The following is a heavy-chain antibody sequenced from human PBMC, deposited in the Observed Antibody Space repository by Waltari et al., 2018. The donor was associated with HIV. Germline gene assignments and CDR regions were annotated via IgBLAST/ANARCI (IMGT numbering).Heavy chain of an antibody. CDR2: LNPDGAPP. V-gene: IGHV3-74*02. CDR1: GFSFSGYW. CDR3: TKEGYAYDFWSGSNSYYGLDV. J-gene: IGHJ6*02. Sequence: LVESGGGSVQPGKSLKLSCAASGFSFSGYWMHWVRQSPGTGLVLAPLLNPDGAPPTSAVSVQGRFSISRDNRKNFLYLYMNNLRVDDTSVYYCTKEGYAYDFWSGSNSYYGLDVWGQGTIVTVSS. D-gene: IGHD3-3*01.